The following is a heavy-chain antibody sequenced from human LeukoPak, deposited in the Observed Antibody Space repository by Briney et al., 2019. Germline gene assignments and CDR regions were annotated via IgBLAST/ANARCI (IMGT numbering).Heavy chain of an antibody. CDR1: GPSMSHAY. CDR2: IYFTG. CDR3: ARRRQITFYTPYAFDV. D-gene: IGHD4-4*01. V-gene: IGHV4-59*07. J-gene: IGHJ3*01. Sequence: PSDTLSLTCTLSGPSMSHAYWGWIRHPPGKGLECLVYIYFTGSPSPKTNPSLKRRVTIAADTSKNQVSLTLTSVTAADTAVYCCARRRQITFYTPYAFDVWGRGTMVTVSS.